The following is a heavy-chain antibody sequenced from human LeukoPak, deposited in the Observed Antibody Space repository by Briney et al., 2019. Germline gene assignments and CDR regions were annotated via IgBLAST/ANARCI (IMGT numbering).Heavy chain of an antibody. CDR1: GGSFSGYC. V-gene: IGHV4-34*01. CDR3: ARGRGSSSWTLFDY. CDR2: INHSGST. D-gene: IGHD6-13*01. Sequence: SETLSLTCAVCGGSFSGYCWSWSRQPPGKGLEWIGEINHSGSTNYNPSLKSRVTISVDTSKNQFSLKLSSVTAADTAVYYCARGRGSSSWTLFDYWGQGTLFTVSS. J-gene: IGHJ4*02.